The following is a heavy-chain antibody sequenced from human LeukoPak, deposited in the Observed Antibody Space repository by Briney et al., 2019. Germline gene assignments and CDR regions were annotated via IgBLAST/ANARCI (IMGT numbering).Heavy chain of an antibody. J-gene: IGHJ5*02. Sequence: SETLSLTCTVSGGSISSGDYYWGWIRQPPGKGLEWIGYIYYSGSTYYNPSLKSRVTISVDTSKNQFSLKLSSVTAADTAVYYCTRDGVSRGRWFDPWGQGTLVTGSS. D-gene: IGHD3-16*01. CDR1: GGSISSGDYY. CDR2: IYYSGST. V-gene: IGHV4-30-4*01. CDR3: TRDGVSRGRWFDP.